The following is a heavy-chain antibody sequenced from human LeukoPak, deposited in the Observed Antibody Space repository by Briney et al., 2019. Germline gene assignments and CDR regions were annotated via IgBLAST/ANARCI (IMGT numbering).Heavy chain of an antibody. CDR3: ASGPRAALFDY. Sequence: PSETLSLTCAVYGGSFSGYYWSWIRQPPGKGLEWIGEINHSGSTNYNPSLKSRVTISVDTSKNQFSLKLSSVTAADTAVYYCASGPRAALFDYWGQGTLVTVSS. CDR1: GGSFSGYY. CDR2: INHSGST. J-gene: IGHJ4*02. D-gene: IGHD6-6*01. V-gene: IGHV4-34*01.